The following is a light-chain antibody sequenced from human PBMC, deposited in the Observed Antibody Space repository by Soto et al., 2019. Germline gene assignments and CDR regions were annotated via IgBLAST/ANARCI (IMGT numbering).Light chain of an antibody. CDR2: LNSDGSH. V-gene: IGLV4-69*01. CDR3: QTWDTGTHVL. CDR1: SGHSTYA. J-gene: IGLJ2*01. Sequence: QLVLTQSPSASASLGDSVKLTCTRSSGHSTYAIAWHQLQPQKGPRFLMRLNSDGSHNKGDGIPDRFSGSSSGAERYLTISSLQSEDEAYYYCQTWDTGTHVLFGGGTKLTVL.